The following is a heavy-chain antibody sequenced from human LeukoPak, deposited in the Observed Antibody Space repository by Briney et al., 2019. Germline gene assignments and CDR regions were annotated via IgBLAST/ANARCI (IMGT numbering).Heavy chain of an antibody. Sequence: PSETPSLTCTVSGGSISSYYRSWIRQPPGKGLEWIGYIYYSGSTNYNPSLKSRVTISVDTSKNQFSLKLSSVTAADTAVYYCARETSQKGAHYMDVWGKGTTVTISS. D-gene: IGHD3-16*01. CDR2: IYYSGST. J-gene: IGHJ6*03. CDR1: GGSISSYY. V-gene: IGHV4-59*01. CDR3: ARETSQKGAHYMDV.